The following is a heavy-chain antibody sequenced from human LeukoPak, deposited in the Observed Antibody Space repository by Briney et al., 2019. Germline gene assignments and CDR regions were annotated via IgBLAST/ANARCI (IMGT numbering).Heavy chain of an antibody. CDR2: IYYSGST. Sequence: SETLSLTCTVSGGSISSYYWSWIRQPPGKGLEWIGYIYYSGSTNYNPSLKSRVTISVDTSKNQFSLKLSSVTAADTAVYYCARHTSRNRGSYWYFDLWGRGTLVTVSS. CDR3: ARHTSRNRGSYWYFDL. D-gene: IGHD1-14*01. J-gene: IGHJ2*01. CDR1: GGSISSYY. V-gene: IGHV4-59*08.